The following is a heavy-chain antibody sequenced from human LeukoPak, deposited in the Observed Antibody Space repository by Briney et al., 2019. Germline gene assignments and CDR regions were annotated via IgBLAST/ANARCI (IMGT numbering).Heavy chain of an antibody. CDR2: IYYSGST. Sequence: SETLSLTCTVSGGSISSDYWSWIRQPPGKGLEWIGYIYYSGSTNYNPSLKGRVTISVDTSKNQFSLKLSSVTAADTAVYYCARGGSGYHSSLYYYYYYMDVWGKGTTVTVSS. CDR1: GGSISSDY. V-gene: IGHV4-59*01. J-gene: IGHJ6*03. CDR3: ARGGSGYHSSLYYYYYYMDV. D-gene: IGHD3-3*01.